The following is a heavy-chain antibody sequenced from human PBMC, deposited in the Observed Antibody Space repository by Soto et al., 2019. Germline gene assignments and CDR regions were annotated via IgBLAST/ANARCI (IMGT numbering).Heavy chain of an antibody. D-gene: IGHD4-17*01. CDR1: GFTFSSYP. CDR2: FRGRGGSK. Sequence: EVQLLESGGGLVQPGGSLGLSCAAPGFTFSSYPMGGVRQAPGKGRGGVQAFRGRGGSKYYADSVKGRFTISRDNSKNTLYLQMNSLRAEDTAVYYCARRDDYGDYVFYYYYYMDVWGKGTTVTVSS. J-gene: IGHJ6*03. CDR3: ARRDDYGDYVFYYYYYMDV. V-gene: IGHV3-23*01.